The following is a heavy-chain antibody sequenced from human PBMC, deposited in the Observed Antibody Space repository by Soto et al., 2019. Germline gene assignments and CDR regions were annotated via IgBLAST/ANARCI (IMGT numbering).Heavy chain of an antibody. Sequence: GGSLRLSCAASGFTFSSYWMSWVRQAPGKGLEWVANIKQDGSEKYYVDSVKGRFTISRDNAKNSLYLQMNSLRAEDTAVYYFARKYYYDSSGYHNWFDPWGQGTLVTVSS. V-gene: IGHV3-7*01. CDR1: GFTFSSYW. CDR3: ARKYYYDSSGYHNWFDP. D-gene: IGHD3-22*01. J-gene: IGHJ5*02. CDR2: IKQDGSEK.